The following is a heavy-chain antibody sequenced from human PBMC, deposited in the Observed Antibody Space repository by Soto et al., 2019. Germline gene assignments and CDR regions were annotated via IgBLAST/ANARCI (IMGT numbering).Heavy chain of an antibody. CDR2: INPNSGGT. CDR1: GYTFTGYY. J-gene: IGHJ6*02. V-gene: IGHV1-2*02. Sequence: ASVKVSCKASGYTFTGYYMHWVRQAPGQGLEWMGWINPNSGGTNHAQKFQGRVTMTRDTSISTAYMELSRLRSDDTAVYYCARDQGCSSTSCYRRVYYYGMDVWGQGTTVTVSS. CDR3: ARDQGCSSTSCYRRVYYYGMDV. D-gene: IGHD2-2*01.